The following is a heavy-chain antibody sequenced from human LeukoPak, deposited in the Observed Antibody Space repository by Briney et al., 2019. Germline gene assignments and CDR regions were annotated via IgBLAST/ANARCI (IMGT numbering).Heavy chain of an antibody. J-gene: IGHJ3*02. Sequence: GASVKVSCKASGGTFSSYTISWVRQAPGQGLEWMGRIIPILGIANYAQKFQGRVTITADKSTSTAYTELSSLRSEDTAVYYCAKDRGPYYYDSSGYLLNAFDIWGQGTMVTVSS. CDR3: AKDRGPYYYDSSGYLLNAFDI. CDR2: IIPILGIA. D-gene: IGHD3-22*01. CDR1: GGTFSSYT. V-gene: IGHV1-69*04.